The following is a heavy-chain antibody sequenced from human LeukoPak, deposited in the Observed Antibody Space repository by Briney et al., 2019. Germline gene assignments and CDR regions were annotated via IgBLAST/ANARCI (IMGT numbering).Heavy chain of an antibody. D-gene: IGHD2-2*01. CDR3: ARQRYCSSTSCYSYYAMDV. J-gene: IGHJ6*02. V-gene: IGHV3-21*01. CDR1: GFTFSNAW. CDR2: ISSSSSYI. Sequence: GGSLRLSCAASGFTFSNAWMSWVRQAPGKGLEWVSSISSSSSYIHYADSVKGRFTISRDNAKNSLFLQMNSLRAEDTAVYYCARQRYCSSTSCYSYYAMDVWGQGTTVTVSS.